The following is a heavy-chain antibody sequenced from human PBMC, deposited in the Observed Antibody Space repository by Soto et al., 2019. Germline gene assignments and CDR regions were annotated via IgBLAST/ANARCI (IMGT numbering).Heavy chain of an antibody. Sequence: WSLRLSCAASGFTFSSYWMSWVRQAPGKGLEWVANIKQDGSEKYYVDSVKGRFTISRDNAKNSLYLQMSSLRAEDTAVYYCARDRYDSSGYRYYFDYWGQRT. CDR2: IKQDGSEK. D-gene: IGHD3-22*01. V-gene: IGHV3-7*05. J-gene: IGHJ4*02. CDR1: GFTFSSYW. CDR3: ARDRYDSSGYRYYFDY.